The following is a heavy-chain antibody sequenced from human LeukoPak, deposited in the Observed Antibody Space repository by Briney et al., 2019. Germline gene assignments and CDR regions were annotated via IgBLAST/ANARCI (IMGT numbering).Heavy chain of an antibody. CDR3: AKAPTPTGFYMHY. CDR1: GFTFDDYA. Sequence: PGGSLRLSCAASGFTFDDYAMHWVRQGPGKGLEWVSYADSVKGRFTISRDNSKTSPYLQMNSLRTEDTALYYCAKAPTPTGFYMHYWGQGTLVTVSS. D-gene: IGHD3-9*01. J-gene: IGHJ4*02. V-gene: IGHV3-43*02.